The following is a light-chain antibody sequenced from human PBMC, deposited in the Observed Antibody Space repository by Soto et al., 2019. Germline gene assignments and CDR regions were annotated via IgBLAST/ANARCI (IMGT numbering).Light chain of an antibody. V-gene: IGLV2-14*01. CDR2: EVT. CDR1: SSDVGNGYDS. Sequence: QSVLTQPASVSGSPGQSITISCSGSSSDVGNGYDSVSWYQQHPGKAPKLIIYEVTNRPSGVSSRFSGSKSGTSATLGITGFQTGDEADYYCGSWDSSLSAYVFGTGTKVTVL. CDR3: GSWDSSLSAYV. J-gene: IGLJ1*01.